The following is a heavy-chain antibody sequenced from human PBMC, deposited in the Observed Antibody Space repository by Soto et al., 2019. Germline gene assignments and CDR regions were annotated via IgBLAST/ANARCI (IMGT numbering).Heavy chain of an antibody. CDR3: ARTYSWGSGRGRSMDV. V-gene: IGHV4-61*01. CDR2: IYDSGNT. Sequence: QVQLQESGPGLVKPSETLSLTCTVSGGSVSSGSFYWGWIRQPPGRGLEWIGYIYDSGNTNYNPSLKGGVTIVVDTSKNEFSLKLSSVTAADTAMYDCARTYSWGSGRGRSMDVWGQGTTVTVS. D-gene: IGHD3-16*01. J-gene: IGHJ6*02. CDR1: GGSVSSGSFY.